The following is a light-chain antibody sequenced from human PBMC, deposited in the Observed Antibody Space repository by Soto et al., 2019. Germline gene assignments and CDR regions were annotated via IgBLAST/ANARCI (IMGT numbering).Light chain of an antibody. J-gene: IGLJ3*02. CDR2: EVS. CDR1: SSNVGSYNL. Sequence: QSVLTQPASVSGSRGQSITISCTGTSSNVGSYNLVSWYRQYPGKAPELIIYEVSQRPSTFFNRFSGSKSGNTASLTISGLQSDDEADYYCCSYAGNNALVFGGGTKVTVL. CDR3: CSYAGNNALV. V-gene: IGLV2-23*02.